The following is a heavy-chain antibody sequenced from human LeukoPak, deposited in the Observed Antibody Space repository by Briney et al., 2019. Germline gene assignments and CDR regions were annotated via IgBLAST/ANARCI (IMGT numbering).Heavy chain of an antibody. V-gene: IGHV1-69*04. D-gene: IGHD4-17*01. J-gene: IGHJ4*02. CDR3: AMSHYGDYISPSGFDY. CDR1: GYTFTSYD. Sequence: SVKVSCKASGYTFTSYDINWVRQATGQGLEWMGRIIPILGIANYAQKFQGRVTITADKSTSTAYMELSSLRSEDTAVYYCAMSHYGDYISPSGFDYWGQGTLVTVSS. CDR2: IIPILGIA.